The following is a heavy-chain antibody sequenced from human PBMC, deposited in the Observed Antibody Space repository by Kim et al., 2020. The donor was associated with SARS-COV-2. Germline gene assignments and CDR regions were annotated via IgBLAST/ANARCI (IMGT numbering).Heavy chain of an antibody. J-gene: IGHJ6*02. CDR2: STT. CDR3: TRDDGYGMDG. V-gene: IGHV3-74*01. Sequence: STTTYADSVRGRFTISRDNAKNTVYLQMNNLRAEDTAVYYCTRDDGYGMDGWGQGTTVTVSS.